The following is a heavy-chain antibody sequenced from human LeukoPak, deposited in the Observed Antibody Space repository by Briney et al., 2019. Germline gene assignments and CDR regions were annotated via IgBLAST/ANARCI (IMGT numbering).Heavy chain of an antibody. J-gene: IGHJ3*02. CDR2: MNPDSGST. Sequence: ASVKVSCKSSGYTFTSHDINWVRQAPGQGLEWMGWMNPDSGSTGYAQQFQGRVTMTRDTSINTAYMELSSLRSEDTAVYYCARLQTSGWILADNAFDIWGQGTMVTVSS. CDR3: ARLQTSGWILADNAFDI. D-gene: IGHD1-26*01. V-gene: IGHV1-8*01. CDR1: GYTFTSHD.